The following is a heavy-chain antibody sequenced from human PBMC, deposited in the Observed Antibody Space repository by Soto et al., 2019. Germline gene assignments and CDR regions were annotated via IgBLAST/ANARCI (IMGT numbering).Heavy chain of an antibody. J-gene: IGHJ5*02. D-gene: IGHD3-3*01. CDR2: ISAYNGNT. Sequence: ASVKVSCKASGYTFTSYGISWVRQAPGQGLEWMGWISAYNGNTNYAQKLQGRVTMTTDTSTSTAYMELRSLRSDDTAVYYCARDDSRFLEWLLSAWFAPWGQGTLVTVSS. CDR3: ARDDSRFLEWLLSAWFAP. V-gene: IGHV1-18*01. CDR1: GYTFTSYG.